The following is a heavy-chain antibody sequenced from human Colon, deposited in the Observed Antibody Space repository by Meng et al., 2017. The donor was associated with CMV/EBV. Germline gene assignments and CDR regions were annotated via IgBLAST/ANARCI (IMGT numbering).Heavy chain of an antibody. D-gene: IGHD6-6*01. Sequence: LSCVAAGFTFSNYYMSWIRQAPGKGLEFVSYISSSGSPKYYLDSVKGRFTTSRDNAKNSVYLQMNSLTPEDTALYFCARDRRPVLDWGQGTLVTVSS. V-gene: IGHV3-11*04. CDR2: ISSSGSPK. CDR1: GFTFSNYY. J-gene: IGHJ4*02. CDR3: ARDRRPVLD.